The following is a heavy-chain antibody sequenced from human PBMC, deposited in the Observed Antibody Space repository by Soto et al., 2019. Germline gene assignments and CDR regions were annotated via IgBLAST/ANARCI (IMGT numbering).Heavy chain of an antibody. D-gene: IGHD7-27*01. Sequence: GGSLSLSCAASGFTVSSNYMSWVRQAPGKGLEWVSVIYSGGSTYYADSVKGRFTISRDNSKNTLYLQMNSLRAEDTAVYYCAGELGLHAFDIWGQGTMVTVSS. CDR2: IYSGGST. CDR3: AGELGLHAFDI. V-gene: IGHV3-53*01. J-gene: IGHJ3*02. CDR1: GFTVSSNY.